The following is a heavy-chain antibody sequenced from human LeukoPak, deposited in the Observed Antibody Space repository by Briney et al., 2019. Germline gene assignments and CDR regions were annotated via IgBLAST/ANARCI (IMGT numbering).Heavy chain of an antibody. CDR2: ISGSGGST. V-gene: IGHV3-23*01. CDR1: GFTFSSYA. Sequence: PGGSLRLSCAASGFTFSSYAMSWVRQAPGKGLEWVLAISGSGGSTYYADSVKGRFTISRDNSKNTLYLQMNSLRAEDTAVYYCAKDTFLSGKLWRITMIRWYLYLGPVEDWGQGTLVTVSS. D-gene: IGHD3-22*01. J-gene: IGHJ4*02. CDR3: AKDTFLSGKLWRITMIRWYLYLGPVED.